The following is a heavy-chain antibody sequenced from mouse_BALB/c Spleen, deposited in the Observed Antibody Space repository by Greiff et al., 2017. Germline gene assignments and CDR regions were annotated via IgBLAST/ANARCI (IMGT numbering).Heavy chain of an antibody. CDR3: ARSGVYYAMDY. CDR1: GYSITSDYA. CDR2: ISYSGST. Sequence: EVQLQQSGPGLVKPSQSLSLTCTVTGYSITSDYAWNWIRQFPGNKLEWMGYISYSGSTSYNPSLKSRISITRDTSKNQFFLQLNSVTTEDTATYYCARSGVYYAMDYWGQGTSVTVSS. J-gene: IGHJ4*01. V-gene: IGHV3-2*02.